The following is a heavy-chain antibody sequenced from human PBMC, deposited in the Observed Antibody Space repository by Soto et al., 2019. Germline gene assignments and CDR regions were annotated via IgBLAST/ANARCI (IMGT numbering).Heavy chain of an antibody. J-gene: IGHJ5*02. V-gene: IGHV1-3*01. D-gene: IGHD3-3*01. CDR2: INAGNVNT. CDR1: GYNFTNYV. CDR3: AREAGVRFLEWLPTYNWFNP. Sequence: QVQLVQSGAEVKKPGASVKVSCQASGYNFTNYVVHWVRQAPGQRLEWRGWINAGNVNTKYSQTFHGRITTTRDTSASTAYMELSRLRSEDTAVYYCAREAGVRFLEWLPTYNWFNPWGQGTLVTVSS.